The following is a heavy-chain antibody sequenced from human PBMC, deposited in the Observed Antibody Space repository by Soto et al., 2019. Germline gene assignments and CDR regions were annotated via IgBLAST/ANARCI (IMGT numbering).Heavy chain of an antibody. CDR3: AKDRSNSWYFDY. CDR2: ISYDGTNK. Sequence: RLSLRLSWAASGFIFSDHNMHWVRQAPGKGLEWVAVISYDGTNKYYADSVKGRFTISRDNSGNKLSLQMNSLGAGDTAVYYCAKDRSNSWYFDYWDKGTMGTVSS. CDR1: GFIFSDHN. D-gene: IGHD6-13*01. V-gene: IGHV3-30*18. J-gene: IGHJ4*02.